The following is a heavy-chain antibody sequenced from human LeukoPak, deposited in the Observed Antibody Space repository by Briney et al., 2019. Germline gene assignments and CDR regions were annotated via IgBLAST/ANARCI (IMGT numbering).Heavy chain of an antibody. V-gene: IGHV4-39*07. J-gene: IGHJ4*02. CDR1: GASISSNSFY. CDR2: IFYSGTT. D-gene: IGHD6-13*01. Sequence: SETLSLTCTVSGASISSNSFYWGWIRQTPGKGLEWIGTIFYSGTTYNPSLKSRVTTSPDMSKNQFSLRLSSATAADTAVYYCARSTSWYHFDYWGQGALVTVSS. CDR3: ARSTSWYHFDY.